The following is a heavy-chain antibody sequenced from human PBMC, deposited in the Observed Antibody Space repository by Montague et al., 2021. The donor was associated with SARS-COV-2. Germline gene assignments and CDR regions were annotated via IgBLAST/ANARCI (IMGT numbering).Heavy chain of an antibody. D-gene: IGHD2-21*02. CDR1: GGSISSGNYY. CDR2: IYTSGST. Sequence: TLSLTCTVSGGSISSGNYYWSWIRRPAGKGLEWIGRIYTSGSTNYNPSLKSRVTISVDTSKNPFSLKLSSVTAADTAVYYCARETFRGDSSGRGSYRNLYGMDVWGQGTMVTVSS. J-gene: IGHJ6*02. CDR3: ARETFRGDSSGRGSYRNLYGMDV. V-gene: IGHV4-61*02.